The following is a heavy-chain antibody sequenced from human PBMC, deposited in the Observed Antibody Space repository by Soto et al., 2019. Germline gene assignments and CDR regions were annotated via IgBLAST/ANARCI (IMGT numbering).Heavy chain of an antibody. CDR1: GGSFSGYY. D-gene: IGHD4-4*01. Sequence: ETLSLTCGVYGGSFSGYYLSGIRQPPGKGMEWTGEINHSGSTNYNPSLKSRVTISVDTSKNQFSLKLSSVTAADTAVYYCARGPSNYVARWFDPFGQGTLVTGCS. CDR2: INHSGST. CDR3: ARGPSNYVARWFDP. V-gene: IGHV4-34*01. J-gene: IGHJ5*02.